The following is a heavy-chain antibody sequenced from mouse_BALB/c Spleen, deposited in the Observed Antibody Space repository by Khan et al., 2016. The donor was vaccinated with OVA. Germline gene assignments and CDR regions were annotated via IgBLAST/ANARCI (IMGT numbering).Heavy chain of an antibody. CDR2: IDPANGNT. CDR1: GFNIKDTY. CDR3: VSPNWFAY. V-gene: IGHV14-3*02. Sequence: VQLQQSGAELVKPGASVKLSCTAPGFNIKDTYMHWVKQRPEQGLEWIGRIDPANGNTKYDPKLQGKATITADTSSNTAYLQLSSLTSEDTAVYSCVSPNWFAYWGQGTLVTVSA. J-gene: IGHJ3*01.